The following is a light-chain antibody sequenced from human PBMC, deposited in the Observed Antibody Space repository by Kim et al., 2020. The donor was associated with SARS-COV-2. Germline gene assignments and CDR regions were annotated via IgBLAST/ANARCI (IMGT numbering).Light chain of an antibody. CDR1: QAIRND. J-gene: IGKJ1*01. Sequence: ASVGDTVTITCRASQAIRNDLGWYQQKPGKAPKVLIAAAAILQTGVPSRFSGSGSGTDFTLTINSLQPEDFATYYCLQDYTYPWTFGQGTKVDIK. CDR3: LQDYTYPWT. V-gene: IGKV1-6*01. CDR2: AAA.